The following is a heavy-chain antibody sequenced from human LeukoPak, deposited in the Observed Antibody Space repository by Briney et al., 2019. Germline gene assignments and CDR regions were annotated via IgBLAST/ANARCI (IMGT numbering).Heavy chain of an antibody. CDR2: LSAYNGNT. Sequence: ASVKVSCKASGYTFTSYGISWVRQAPGQGLEWMGWLSAYNGNTNYAQKLQGRVTMTTDASTSTAYMELRSLRSDDTAVYYCARDREQWLVRNWFDPWGQGTLVTVSS. CDR3: ARDREQWLVRNWFDP. V-gene: IGHV1-18*01. D-gene: IGHD6-19*01. CDR1: GYTFTSYG. J-gene: IGHJ5*02.